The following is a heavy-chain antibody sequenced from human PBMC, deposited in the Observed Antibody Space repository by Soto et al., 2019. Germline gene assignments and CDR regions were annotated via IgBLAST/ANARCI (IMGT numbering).Heavy chain of an antibody. CDR3: ARDQVVRGVIIPLDAFDI. D-gene: IGHD3-10*01. CDR2: IIPIFGTA. CDR1: GGTFSSYA. J-gene: IGHJ3*02. V-gene: IGHV1-69*01. Sequence: QVQLVQSGAEVKKPGSSVKVSCKASGGTFSSYAISWVRQAPGQGLEWMGGIIPIFGTANYAQKFQGRVTITADESTSTAYMELSSLRSEDTAVYYCARDQVVRGVIIPLDAFDIWGQGTMVPVSS.